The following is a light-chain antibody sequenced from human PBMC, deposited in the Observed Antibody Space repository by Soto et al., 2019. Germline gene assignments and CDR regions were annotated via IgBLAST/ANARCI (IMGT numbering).Light chain of an antibody. CDR2: DAS. CDR1: QSVSSY. J-gene: IGKJ4*01. CDR3: QQRSNWPLT. Sequence: EIVLTQSPATLSLSPGERATLSCRASQSVSSYLAWYQQKPRQAPRLLIYDASNRATGIPARFSGSGSGTDLTLTISSLEPEDFAVYYCQQRSNWPLTFGGGTKVEIK. V-gene: IGKV3-11*01.